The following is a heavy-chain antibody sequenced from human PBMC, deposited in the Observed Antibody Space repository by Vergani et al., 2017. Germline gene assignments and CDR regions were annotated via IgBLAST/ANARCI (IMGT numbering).Heavy chain of an antibody. CDR3: ARNTYRGCDCYSDAFDI. J-gene: IGHJ3*02. V-gene: IGHV4-59*01. D-gene: IGHD2-21*02. CDR2: IYYSWST. CDR1: DGSISSYY. Sequence: QVQLQESGPGLVKPSETLSLTCTVSDGSISSYYWSWIRQPPEKGLEWIGYIYYSWSTNYNPSLKSQVTLSVDTSKNQFSLKLSAVTAADTAVYYCARNTYRGCDCYSDAFDIWGQGTMVTVSS.